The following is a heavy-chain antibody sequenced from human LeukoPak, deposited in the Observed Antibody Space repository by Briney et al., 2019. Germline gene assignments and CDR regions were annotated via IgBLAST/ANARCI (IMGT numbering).Heavy chain of an antibody. CDR3: ARGRPHGNDY. D-gene: IGHD4-23*01. Sequence: GGSLRLSCAASGFTFSSYWMNWVRHAPGKGLGWVSRIASDGSSTTYADSVKGRFSISRDNAKNTLYLQMNSLRVEDTAVYYCARGRPHGNDYWGQGTLVTVSS. CDR2: IASDGSST. V-gene: IGHV3-74*01. CDR1: GFTFSSYW. J-gene: IGHJ4*02.